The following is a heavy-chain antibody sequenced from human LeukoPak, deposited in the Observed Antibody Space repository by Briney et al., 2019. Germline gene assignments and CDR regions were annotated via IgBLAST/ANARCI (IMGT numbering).Heavy chain of an antibody. CDR3: ARGTSSGWGDAFDI. D-gene: IGHD6-19*01. Sequence: ASVKVSCKASGYTFTSYGISWVRQAPGQGLEGMGWISAYNGNTNYAQKLQGRVTMTTHTSTSTAYMKLRSLRSDDTAVYYCARGTSSGWGDAFDIWGQGTMVPVSS. V-gene: IGHV1-18*01. J-gene: IGHJ3*02. CDR2: ISAYNGNT. CDR1: GYTFTSYG.